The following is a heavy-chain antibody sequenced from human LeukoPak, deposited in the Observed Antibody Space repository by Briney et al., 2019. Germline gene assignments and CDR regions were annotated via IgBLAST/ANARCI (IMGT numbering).Heavy chain of an antibody. Sequence: GASVKVSCKTSGYTFTTYGISWVRQAPGQGLEGMGWISGYNGNTNYAQKLQGRVTMTTDTSTSTAYMELRSLRSDDTAVYYCARGGDGHRWGRRFDAFDIWGQGTMVTVSS. J-gene: IGHJ3*02. D-gene: IGHD7-27*01. CDR1: GYTFTTYG. V-gene: IGHV1-18*01. CDR2: ISGYNGNT. CDR3: ARGGDGHRWGRRFDAFDI.